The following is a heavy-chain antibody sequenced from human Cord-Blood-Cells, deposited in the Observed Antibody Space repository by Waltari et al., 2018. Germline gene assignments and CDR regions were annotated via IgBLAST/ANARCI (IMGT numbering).Heavy chain of an antibody. D-gene: IGHD1-26*01. CDR1: GGSISSGGYY. CDR2: IYYSGSP. J-gene: IGHJ4*02. Sequence: QVQLQESGPGLVKPSQTLSLTCTVSGGSISSGGYYWSWIRQHPGKGLEWIWYIYYSGSPYSNPSLNGRVTISVETSKNQFGLKLSSVTAADTAVYYCAREEGGSYYVYWGQGTLVTVSS. CDR3: AREEGGSYYVY. V-gene: IGHV4-31*03.